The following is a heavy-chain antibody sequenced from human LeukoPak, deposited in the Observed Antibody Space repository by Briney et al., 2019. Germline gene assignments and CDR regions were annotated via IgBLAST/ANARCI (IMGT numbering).Heavy chain of an antibody. D-gene: IGHD2-2*01. CDR1: GFIFSSSW. V-gene: IGHV3-7*03. CDR3: ARCRFSGTSCDFDS. CDR2: IKQDESQK. Sequence: GGSLRLSCVASGFIFSSSWMSWVRQAPGRGLEWVASIKQDESQKYYVDSVKGRFTVSRDNAKNSLYLQMNSLRAEDTAVYYCARCRFSGTSCDFDSWGQGTLVIVSS. J-gene: IGHJ4*02.